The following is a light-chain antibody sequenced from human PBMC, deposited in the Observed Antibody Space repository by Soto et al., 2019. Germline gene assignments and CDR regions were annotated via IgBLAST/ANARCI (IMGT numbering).Light chain of an antibody. V-gene: IGKV3-15*01. CDR2: GAS. CDR3: QQFYRGWT. Sequence: EIVMTQSPATLSVSPGKRATLSCRASQSVSSDLAWYQQKPGQAPSLLIYGASTRATGIPARFSGSGSGTEFTLTISSLQSEDFAVYDCQQFYRGWTFGQGTKVEIE. CDR1: QSVSSD. J-gene: IGKJ1*01.